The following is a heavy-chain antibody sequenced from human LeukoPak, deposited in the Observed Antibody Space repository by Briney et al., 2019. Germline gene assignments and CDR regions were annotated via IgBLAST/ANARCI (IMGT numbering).Heavy chain of an antibody. CDR1: GGYISSYY. J-gene: IGHJ3*02. Sequence: SETLSLTCTVSGGYISSYYWSWIRQPPGKGLEWIGYIYYSGSTNYNPSLKSRVTISVDTSKNQFSLKLSSVTAADTAVYYCARGALVGATPFDIWGQGTMVTVSS. D-gene: IGHD1-26*01. CDR3: ARGALVGATPFDI. CDR2: IYYSGST. V-gene: IGHV4-59*01.